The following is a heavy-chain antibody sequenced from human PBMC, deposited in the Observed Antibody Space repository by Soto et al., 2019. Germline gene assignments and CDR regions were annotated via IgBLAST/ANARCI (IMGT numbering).Heavy chain of an antibody. V-gene: IGHV3-30-3*01. CDR1: GFTFSSYA. D-gene: IGHD2-8*01. Sequence: PGGSLRLSCAASGFTFSSYAMHWVRQAPGKGLEWVAVISYDGSNKYYADSVKGRFTISRDNSKNTLYLQMNSLRAEDTAVYYCARDGGFVLMVYDTTWGSFDCWGQGTLVTVSS. CDR3: ARDGGFVLMVYDTTWGSFDC. CDR2: ISYDGSNK. J-gene: IGHJ4*02.